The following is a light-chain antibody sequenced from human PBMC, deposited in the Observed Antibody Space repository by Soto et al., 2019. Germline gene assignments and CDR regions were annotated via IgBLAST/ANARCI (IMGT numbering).Light chain of an antibody. CDR3: SSYTSSSLYV. Sequence: QSVLTQPASVSGSPGQSITISCTGTSSDVGGYNYVSWYQQHPGKAPKLMIYEVSNRPSGVSNRFSGSKSGNTASLTISGLQAEDEAEYYCSSYTSSSLYVFGTGTKLTVL. CDR1: SSDVGGYNY. V-gene: IGLV2-14*01. CDR2: EVS. J-gene: IGLJ1*01.